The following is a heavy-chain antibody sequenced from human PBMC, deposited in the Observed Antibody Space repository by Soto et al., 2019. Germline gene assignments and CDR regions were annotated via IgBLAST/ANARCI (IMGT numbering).Heavy chain of an antibody. CDR3: GVSWSYPYYYYYGMDV. J-gene: IGHJ6*02. V-gene: IGHV3-48*02. CDR1: GFTFSSYS. Sequence: GGSLRLSCASSGFTFSSYSMNLVRQAPGKGLEWVSYISSSLSTIYYADSVKGRFTISRDNAKNSLYLQMNSLRDEDTAVYYCGVSWSYPYYYYYGMDVWGQGTTVTVSS. CDR2: ISSSLSTI. D-gene: IGHD3-10*01.